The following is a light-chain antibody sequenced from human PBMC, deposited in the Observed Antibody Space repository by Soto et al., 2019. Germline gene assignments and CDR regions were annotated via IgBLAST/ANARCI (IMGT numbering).Light chain of an antibody. Sequence: DIPMTQSPSTLSASVGDRVTITCRASQSIGSWLAWYQQRVGGAPHLLIYDASKLESGVTSRFSGSGSGTEFTLTISSLQPDDFATYYCQQYNTYSTFGQETKVEI. CDR2: DAS. V-gene: IGKV1-5*01. CDR1: QSIGSW. CDR3: QQYNTYST. J-gene: IGKJ1*01.